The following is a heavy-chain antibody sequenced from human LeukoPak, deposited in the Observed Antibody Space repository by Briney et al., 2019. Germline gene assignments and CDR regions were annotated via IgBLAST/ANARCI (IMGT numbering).Heavy chain of an antibody. CDR1: AFTFSSYS. Sequence: GGSLRLSCAASAFTFSSYSMNWVRQAPGKGLVWVSCINGDGSSTKYADSVKGRFTISRDNAKNTLYLQVNSLRAEDTAVYYCAQGGSPGAPDYWGRGTLVTVSS. V-gene: IGHV3-74*01. D-gene: IGHD2-15*01. CDR3: AQGGSPGAPDY. J-gene: IGHJ4*02. CDR2: INGDGSST.